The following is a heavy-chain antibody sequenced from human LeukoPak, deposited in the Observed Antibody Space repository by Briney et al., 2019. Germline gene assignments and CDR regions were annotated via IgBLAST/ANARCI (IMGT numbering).Heavy chain of an antibody. CDR1: GFPFSTYS. Sequence: GGSLRLSCEASGFPFSTYSMNWVRQAPGKGLEWVSYITIGSSTIYYADSVKGRFTISRDNTKNSLYLQMNSLRVEDAAIYYCTSGPSQAFDLWGQGTMVFVSS. V-gene: IGHV3-48*04. CDR3: TSGPSQAFDL. J-gene: IGHJ3*01. CDR2: ITIGSSTI.